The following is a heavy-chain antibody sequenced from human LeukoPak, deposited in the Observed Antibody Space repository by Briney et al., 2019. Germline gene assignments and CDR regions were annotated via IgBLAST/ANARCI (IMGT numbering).Heavy chain of an antibody. Sequence: NSGGSLRLSCGASGFTFSDFYMNWIRQAPGKGLEWVSYISGRGTYTRYADSVKGRFTISRDNAKNSLFLQMSSLRDDDTAVYYCLRDVTRGGQGTLVTVSP. CDR3: LRDVTR. CDR1: GFTFSDFY. V-gene: IGHV3-11*05. J-gene: IGHJ1*01. CDR2: ISGRGTYT.